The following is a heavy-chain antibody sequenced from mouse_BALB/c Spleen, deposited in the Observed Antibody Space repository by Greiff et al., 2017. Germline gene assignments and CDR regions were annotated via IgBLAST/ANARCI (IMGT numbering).Heavy chain of an antibody. CDR1: GFSLTSYG. CDR3: ARHYYGNLYAMDY. V-gene: IGHV2-6-2*01. Sequence: QVQLQQSGPDLVAPSQSLSITCTVSGFSLTSYGVHWVRQPPGKGLEWLVVIWSDGSTTYNSALKSRLSISKDNSKSQVFLKMNSLQTDDTAMYYCARHYYGNLYAMDYWGQGTSVTVSS. CDR2: IWSDGST. D-gene: IGHD2-1*01. J-gene: IGHJ4*01.